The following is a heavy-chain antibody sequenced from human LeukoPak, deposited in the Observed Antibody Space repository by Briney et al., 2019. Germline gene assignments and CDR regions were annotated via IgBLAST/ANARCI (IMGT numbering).Heavy chain of an antibody. Sequence: PSETLSLTCTVSGGSISSYYWSWIRQPPGKGLEWIGYIYYSGSTNYNPSLKSRVTISVDTSKNQFSLKLSSVTAADTAVYYCARHDVVALDIWGQGTMVTVSS. V-gene: IGHV4-59*08. D-gene: IGHD2-21*01. CDR3: ARHDVVALDI. CDR1: GGSISSYY. CDR2: IYYSGST. J-gene: IGHJ3*02.